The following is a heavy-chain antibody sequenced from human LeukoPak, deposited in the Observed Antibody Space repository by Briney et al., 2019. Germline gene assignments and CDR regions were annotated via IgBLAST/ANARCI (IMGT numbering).Heavy chain of an antibody. CDR1: GYSFTTYW. CDR3: ARLLQGVAGTWGY. D-gene: IGHD6-19*01. Sequence: GESLKISCKASGYSFTTYWIAWVRQMPGKGLEWMGMIYPGDSDTRYSPSFQGQITISVDKSISIAYLQWSSLEASDTAMYYCARLLQGVAGTWGYWGQGTLVTV. J-gene: IGHJ4*02. V-gene: IGHV5-51*01. CDR2: IYPGDSDT.